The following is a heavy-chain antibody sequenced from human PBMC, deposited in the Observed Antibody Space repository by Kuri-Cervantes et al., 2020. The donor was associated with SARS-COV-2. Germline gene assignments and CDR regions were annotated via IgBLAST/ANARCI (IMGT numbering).Heavy chain of an antibody. J-gene: IGHJ6*02. V-gene: IGHV1-69*06. D-gene: IGHD3-10*01. CDR1: GGTFSNYA. CDR2: INPIFATA. Sequence: SVKVSCKASGGTFSNYAINWVRQAPGQGLEWMGGINPIFATANYAQKFQDRVTITAGKSTSTAYMELSSLRSEDTAVYYCARSYYGSGSPRYYGMDVWGQGTTVTVSS. CDR3: ARSYYGSGSPRYYGMDV.